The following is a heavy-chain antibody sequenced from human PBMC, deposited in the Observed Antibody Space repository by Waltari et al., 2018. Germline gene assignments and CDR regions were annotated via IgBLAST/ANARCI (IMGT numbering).Heavy chain of an antibody. J-gene: IGHJ5*02. CDR3: ARASSVTIFGVVPGGFDP. Sequence: QVQLQESGPGLVKPSETLSLTCTVSGGSISSYYWSWIRQPPGKGQEWIGYIYYSGSTNYNPSLKSRVTISVDTSKNQFSLKLSSVTAADTAVYYCARASSVTIFGVVPGGFDPWGQGTLVTVSS. V-gene: IGHV4-59*01. CDR1: GGSISSYY. D-gene: IGHD3-3*01. CDR2: IYYSGST.